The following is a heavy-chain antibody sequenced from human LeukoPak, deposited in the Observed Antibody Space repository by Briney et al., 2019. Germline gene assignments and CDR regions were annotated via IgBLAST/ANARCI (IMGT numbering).Heavy chain of an antibody. V-gene: IGHV3-48*03. D-gene: IGHD5-18*01. CDR3: ARDTYSYGSGDRFDY. Sequence: GGSLRLSCAASGFTFSSYEMNWVRQAPGKGLEWVSYISSSGSTIYYADSVKGRFTISRDNAKNSLYLQMNSLRAEDTAVYYCARDTYSYGSGDRFDYWGQGTLVTVSS. CDR2: ISSSGSTI. J-gene: IGHJ4*02. CDR1: GFTFSSYE.